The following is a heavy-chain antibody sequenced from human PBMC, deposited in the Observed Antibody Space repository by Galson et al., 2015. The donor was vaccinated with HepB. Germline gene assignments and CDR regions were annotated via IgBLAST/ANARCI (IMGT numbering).Heavy chain of an antibody. V-gene: IGHV3-33*01. D-gene: IGHD6-19*01. CDR1: GFTFSSYG. CDR2: IWYDGSNK. CDR3: AGSVAGQYYFDY. J-gene: IGHJ4*02. Sequence: SLRLSCAASGFTFSSYGMHWVRQAPGKGLEWVAVIWYDGSNKYYADSVKGRFTISRDNSKNTLYLQMNSLRAEDTAVYYCAGSVAGQYYFDYWGQGTLVTVSS.